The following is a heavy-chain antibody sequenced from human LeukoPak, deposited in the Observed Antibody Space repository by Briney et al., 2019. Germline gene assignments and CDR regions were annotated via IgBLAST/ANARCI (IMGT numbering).Heavy chain of an antibody. J-gene: IGHJ4*02. D-gene: IGHD2-21*02. CDR3: ARERPVTGNDY. CDR1: GGSISSSNW. Sequence: SSGTLSLTCAVSGGSISSSNWWSWVRQPPGKGLEWIGEIYHSGSTNYNPSLKSRVTISVDTSKNQFSLKLSSVTAADTAVYYCARERPVTGNDYWGQGTLVTVSS. V-gene: IGHV4-4*02. CDR2: IYHSGST.